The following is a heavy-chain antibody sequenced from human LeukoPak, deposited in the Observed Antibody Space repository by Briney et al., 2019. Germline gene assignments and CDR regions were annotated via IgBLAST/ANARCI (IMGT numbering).Heavy chain of an antibody. CDR2: ISSSSSSYI. J-gene: IGHJ4*02. CDR1: GFTFSSYT. CDR3: ARDPAAVEMATTDFDY. Sequence: GGSLRLSCAASGFTFSSYTMNWVRQAPGKGLEWVSSISSSSSSYIYYADSVKGRFTISRDNAKNSLYLQMNSLRAEDTAVYYCARDPAAVEMATTDFDYWGQGTLVTVSS. D-gene: IGHD5-24*01. V-gene: IGHV3-21*01.